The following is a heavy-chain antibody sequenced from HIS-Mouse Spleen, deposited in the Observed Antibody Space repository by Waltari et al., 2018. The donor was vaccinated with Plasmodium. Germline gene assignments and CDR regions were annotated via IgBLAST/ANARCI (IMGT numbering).Heavy chain of an antibody. Sequence: QVQLQESGPGLVKPSETLSLTCTVSGGSIGSYSWSWIRQPPGKGLEWIASIYYSGSTNYNPSLKSRVTISVDTSKNQFSLKLSSVTAADTAVFYCARGGYSSSSYYFDYWGQGTLVTVSS. CDR3: ARGGYSSSSYYFDY. CDR1: GGSIGSYS. D-gene: IGHD6-6*01. J-gene: IGHJ4*02. CDR2: IYYSGST. V-gene: IGHV4-59*01.